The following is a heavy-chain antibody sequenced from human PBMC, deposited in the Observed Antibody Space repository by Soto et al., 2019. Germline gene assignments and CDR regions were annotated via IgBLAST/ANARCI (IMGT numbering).Heavy chain of an antibody. D-gene: IGHD2-2*01. J-gene: IGHJ6*02. CDR1: GGTFSSYA. CDR3: ARSQGSSTSLEIYYYYYYGMDG. CDR2: IIPIPGTA. V-gene: IGHV1-69*01. Sequence: QVQLVQSGAEVKKPGSSVKVSCKASGGTFSSYAISWVRQAPGQGLEWMGGIIPIPGTANYAQKFQGRVTITADESTSTAYVELSRLRSEDTAVYYWARSQGSSTSLEIYYYYYYGMDGWCQGTTVTVSS.